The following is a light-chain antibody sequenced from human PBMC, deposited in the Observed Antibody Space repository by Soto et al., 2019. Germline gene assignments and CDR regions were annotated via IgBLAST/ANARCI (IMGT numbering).Light chain of an antibody. V-gene: IGLV2-8*01. Sequence: QSALTQPPSASGSPGQSVTISCTGTSSDVGGYDFVSWYQQHPGKAPKLVIYEVTRRPSGVPDPFSGSKSGNTASLTVSGLHAEDEDVYCCSSDGGTTIFSGGTKLTLL. CDR3: SSDGGTTI. CDR2: EVT. CDR1: SSDVGGYDF. J-gene: IGLJ2*01.